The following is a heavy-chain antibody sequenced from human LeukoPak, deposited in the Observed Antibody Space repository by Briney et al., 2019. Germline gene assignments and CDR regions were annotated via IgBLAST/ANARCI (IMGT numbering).Heavy chain of an antibody. CDR1: GYMFIDHW. V-gene: IGHV5-51*01. D-gene: IGHD1-1*01. CDR3: ARLVTPGVTRWFDP. Sequence: GEALKISCKTSGYMFIDHWIGWVRQMPGKGLEWMAIIYPGDSDARYSPSFQGQVTISADKSITTAYLQWSSLKASDTATYYCARLVTPGVTRWFDPWGQGAPVTVSS. CDR2: IYPGDSDA. J-gene: IGHJ5*02.